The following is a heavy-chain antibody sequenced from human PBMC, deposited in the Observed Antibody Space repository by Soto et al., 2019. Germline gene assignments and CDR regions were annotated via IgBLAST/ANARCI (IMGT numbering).Heavy chain of an antibody. D-gene: IGHD6-13*01. J-gene: IGHJ4*02. CDR2: ISAYNGNT. Sequence: GASVKVSCKASGYTFTSYGISWARQAPGQGLEWMGWISAYNGNTNYAQKLQGRVTMTTDTSTSTAYMELRSLRSDDTAVYYCARSSSSSWPKDFDYWGQGTLVTVSS. CDR1: GYTFTSYG. CDR3: ARSSSSSWPKDFDY. V-gene: IGHV1-18*01.